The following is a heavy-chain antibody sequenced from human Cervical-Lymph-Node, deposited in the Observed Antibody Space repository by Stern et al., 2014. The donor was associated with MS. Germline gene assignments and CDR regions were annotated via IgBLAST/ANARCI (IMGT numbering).Heavy chain of an antibody. CDR1: GFTFRTYT. J-gene: IGHJ6*02. V-gene: IGHV3-21*01. CDR2: ISARSADI. CDR3: ASVAVAGTGDQHYYYGLDV. D-gene: IGHD6-19*01. Sequence: EVQLVESGGGLVKPGGSLRLSCAASGFTFRTYTMNWVRQAPGKGLEWISSISARSADINYADSEKGRFTISRDNAKKSLFLQMNSLRVEDTAVYYCASVAVAGTGDQHYYYGLDVWGQGTTVTVSS.